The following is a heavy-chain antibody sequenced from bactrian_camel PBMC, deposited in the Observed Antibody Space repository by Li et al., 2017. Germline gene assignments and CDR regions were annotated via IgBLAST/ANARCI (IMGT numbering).Heavy chain of an antibody. J-gene: IGHJ6*01. CDR3: AVPELCAKQAHGSLHVFGP. CDR1: ETRYC. V-gene: IGHV3S40*01. CDR2: IATGSGNT. Sequence: VQLVESGGGSVQPGQSLRLTCTFSETRYCMGWFRQPPGKGRERVARIATGSGNTYYTDSVKGRFTISLDNAKKTAYLDMHSLKPDDTAMYYCAVPELCAKQAHGSLHVFGPSGQGTQVTVS. D-gene: IGHD3*01.